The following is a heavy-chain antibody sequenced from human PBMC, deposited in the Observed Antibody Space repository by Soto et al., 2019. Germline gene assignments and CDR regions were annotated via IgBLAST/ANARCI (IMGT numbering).Heavy chain of an antibody. J-gene: IGHJ3*02. V-gene: IGHV2-5*02. CDR2: IYWDDDS. CDR1: GFSFSTSGVG. D-gene: IGHD1-1*01. CDR3: AHARRRSDAFGI. Sequence: QITLKESGPTLVKPTQTLTLTCTFSGFSFSTSGVGVGWIRQPPEKALEWIALIYWDDDSRYSPSLKSRLTITKDTSKNQVVLTMTNMDPVDTATYYCAHARRRSDAFGIWGQGTMVTVSS.